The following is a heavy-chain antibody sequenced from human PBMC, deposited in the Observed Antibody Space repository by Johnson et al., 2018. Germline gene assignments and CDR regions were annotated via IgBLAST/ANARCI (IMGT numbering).Heavy chain of an antibody. CDR3: ARDLEVGATTVFIYYGMDV. CDR2: IWYDGSNK. D-gene: IGHD1-26*01. V-gene: IGHV3-33*01. J-gene: IGHJ6*02. CDR1: GFTFSSYG. Sequence: QVQLVESGGGVVQPGRSLRLSCAASGFTFSSYGMHWVRQAPGKGLEWVAVIWYDGSNKYYADSVKGRFTISRDNSKNTLYLQMNSLGAEDTAGYYWARDLEVGATTVFIYYGMDVWGQGTTVTVSS.